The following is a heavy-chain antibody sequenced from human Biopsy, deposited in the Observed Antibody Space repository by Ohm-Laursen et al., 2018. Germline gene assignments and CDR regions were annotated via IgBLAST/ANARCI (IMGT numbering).Heavy chain of an antibody. CDR1: GGSITADF. J-gene: IGHJ4*02. V-gene: IGHV4-59*08. CDR3: VRLNRRGNIIFFDY. D-gene: IGHD3/OR15-3a*01. Sequence: SDTLSLTCTVSGGSITADFWTWIRQTPGERLEWIGYRFHSGSPMYNPSLKSRVTISVDPSKSQLSLTLTSVTAADTAVYYCVRLNRRGNIIFFDYWGRGTLVTVSS. CDR2: RFHSGSP.